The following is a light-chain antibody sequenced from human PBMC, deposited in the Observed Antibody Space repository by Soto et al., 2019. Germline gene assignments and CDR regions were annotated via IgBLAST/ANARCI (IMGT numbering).Light chain of an antibody. CDR2: VAS. V-gene: IGKV1-9*01. CDR3: QQLFSFPPT. J-gene: IGKJ5*01. CDR1: QGISNY. Sequence: DIQLTQSPSFLSASVGDRVTITCRASQGISNYLAWYQQKPGKAPNLLIYVASTLQSGVPSRFSGSGSGTEFTLTINSLQPEDLATYYCQQLFSFPPTFGQGTRLEIK.